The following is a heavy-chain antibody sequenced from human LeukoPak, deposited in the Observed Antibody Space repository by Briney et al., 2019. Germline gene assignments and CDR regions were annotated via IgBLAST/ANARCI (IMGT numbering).Heavy chain of an antibody. D-gene: IGHD3-22*01. V-gene: IGHV4-39*01. CDR1: GDSITGSSYY. J-gene: IGHJ4*02. CDR2: MYYSGST. CDR3: ARQYYDRTRYYYLDY. Sequence: ASETLSLTCTVPGDSITGSSYYWGWIRQPPGKGLEWIGSMYYSGSTYSNPSLKSRVTISADTSKNQFSLKLKSVTAADTAVYNCARQYYDRTRYYYLDYWGQGTLVTVSS.